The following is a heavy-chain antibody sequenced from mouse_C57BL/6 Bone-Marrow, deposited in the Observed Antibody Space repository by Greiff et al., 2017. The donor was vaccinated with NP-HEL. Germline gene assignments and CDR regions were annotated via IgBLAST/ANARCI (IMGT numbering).Heavy chain of an antibody. CDR1: GYTFTSYW. V-gene: IGHV1-50*01. J-gene: IGHJ3*01. D-gene: IGHD1-1*01. Sequence: VQLQQPGAELVKPGASVKLSCKASGYTFTSYWMQWVKQRPGQGLEWIGEIDPSDSYTNYNQKFKGKATLTVDPSSSTAYMQLSSLTSEDSAVYYCARRTVVPFAYWGQGTLVTVSA. CDR2: IDPSDSYT. CDR3: ARRTVVPFAY.